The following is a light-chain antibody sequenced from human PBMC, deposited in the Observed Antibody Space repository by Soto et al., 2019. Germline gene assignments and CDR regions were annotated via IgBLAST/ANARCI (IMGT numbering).Light chain of an antibody. V-gene: IGLV2-8*01. Sequence: QSVLTQPPSASGAPGQTVTISCTGSSSDVGGYYYVHWYQHYPGTTPKLLIYGDTNRPSGVPDRFSGSKSGNSASLAISGLQAEDEADYYCNSYAGSQTVYFVFGGGTKLTVL. J-gene: IGLJ3*02. CDR3: NSYAGSQTVYFV. CDR1: SSDVGGYYY. CDR2: GDT.